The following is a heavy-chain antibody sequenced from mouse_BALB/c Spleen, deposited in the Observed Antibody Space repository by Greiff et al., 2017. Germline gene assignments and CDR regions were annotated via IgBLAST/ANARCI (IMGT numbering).Heavy chain of an antibody. J-gene: IGHJ4*01. D-gene: IGHD1-1*01. V-gene: IGHV5-6-5*01. CDR2: ISSGGST. CDR1: GFTFSSYA. CDR3: ARGDYGSSYRDAMDY. Sequence: EVKVVESGGGLVKPGGSLKLSCAASGFTFSSYAMSWVRQTPEKRLEWVASISSGGSTYYPDSVKGRFTISRDNARNILYLQMSSLRSEDTAMYYCARGDYGSSYRDAMDYWGQGTSVTVSS.